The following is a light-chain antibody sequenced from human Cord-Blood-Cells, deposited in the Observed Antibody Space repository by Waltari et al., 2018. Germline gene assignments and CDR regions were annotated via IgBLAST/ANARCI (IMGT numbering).Light chain of an antibody. CDR2: EVS. CDR1: SSDVGCYNY. V-gene: IGLV2-8*01. J-gene: IGLJ2*01. Sequence: QSALTQPPSASGSPGQSVTLSCTGTSSDVGCYNYVSWYQQNPGKAPKLMIYEVSKRPSGVPDRFSGSKSGNTASLTVSGLQAEDEADYYCSSYAGSNNVVFGGGTKLTVL. CDR3: SSYAGSNNVV.